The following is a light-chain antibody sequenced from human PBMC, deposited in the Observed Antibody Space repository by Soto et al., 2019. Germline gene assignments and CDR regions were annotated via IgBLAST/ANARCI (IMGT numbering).Light chain of an antibody. V-gene: IGKV3-20*01. Sequence: EIVLTQSPGTLSLSPGERATLSCRASQSVSGSYLAWYQQKPDQAPRLLIYGASSRATGIPDRFSGSGSGTDFTLTISRLEPEDFAVYYCQQYGSSYTFGQGTKLEIK. J-gene: IGKJ2*01. CDR3: QQYGSSYT. CDR1: QSVSGSY. CDR2: GAS.